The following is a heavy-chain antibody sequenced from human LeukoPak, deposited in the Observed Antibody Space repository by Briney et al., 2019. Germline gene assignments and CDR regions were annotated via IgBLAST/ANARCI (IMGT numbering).Heavy chain of an antibody. D-gene: IGHD1-1*01. CDR3: ATDEAATGRLDY. CDR1: GFNFRNYW. V-gene: IGHV3-74*01. CDR2: INSDGSST. J-gene: IGHJ4*02. Sequence: PGGSLRLSCAASGFNFRNYWMHWVRQAPGKGLVWVSRINSDGSSTSYAGSVKGRFTISRDNAENTLYLQINSLRAEDTAVYYCATDEAATGRLDYWGQGTLVTDSS.